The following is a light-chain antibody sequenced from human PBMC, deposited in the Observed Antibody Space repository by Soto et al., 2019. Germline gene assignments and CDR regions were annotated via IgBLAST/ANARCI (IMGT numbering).Light chain of an antibody. V-gene: IGKV3-20*01. J-gene: IGKJ2*01. CDR3: QQYGDSPVYT. CDR1: QNINSNY. CDR2: GAS. Sequence: EIVLTQSPGTLSLSPGERATLSCRASQNINSNYLAWYQQKPGQAPRLLIYGASSRATGIPDRFSGSGSGTDFTLTITRLEPEDFAVYYCQQYGDSPVYTFGQGTNLEIK.